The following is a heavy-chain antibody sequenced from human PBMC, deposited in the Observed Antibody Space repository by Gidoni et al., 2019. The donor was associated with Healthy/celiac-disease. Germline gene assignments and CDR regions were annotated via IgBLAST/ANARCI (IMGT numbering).Heavy chain of an antibody. Sequence: EVQLVESGGGLVKPGRSLRLSCTASGFTFADYDMSCFRQAPGKGLGWVGCIRSKAYGGTTEYAASVKGRFTISRDDSKSIAYLQMNSLKTEDTAVYYCTRVWGGYSSGWHNDYWGQGTLVTVSS. J-gene: IGHJ4*02. CDR2: IRSKAYGGTT. V-gene: IGHV3-49*05. D-gene: IGHD6-19*01. CDR1: GFTFADYD. CDR3: TRVWGGYSSGWHNDY.